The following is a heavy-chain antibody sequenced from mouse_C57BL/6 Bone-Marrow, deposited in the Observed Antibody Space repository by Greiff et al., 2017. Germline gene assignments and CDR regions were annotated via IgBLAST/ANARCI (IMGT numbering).Heavy chain of an antibody. D-gene: IGHD2-3*01. J-gene: IGHJ4*01. CDR2: INPNNGGT. Sequence: EVKLVESGPELVKPGASVKISCKASGYTFTDYNMDWVKQSHGKSLEWIGDINPNNGGTIYNQKFKGKATLTVDKSSSTAYMELRSLTSEDTAVDYCARWLLPYALDYWGRGTAVTVAS. CDR1: GYTFTDYN. V-gene: IGHV1-18*01. CDR3: ARWLLPYALDY.